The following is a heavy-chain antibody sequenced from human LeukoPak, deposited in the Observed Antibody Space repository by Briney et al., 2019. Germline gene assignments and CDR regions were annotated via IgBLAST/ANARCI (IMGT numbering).Heavy chain of an antibody. CDR1: GYSVTELS. CDR2: FDPEDDET. CDR3: ARELRSSWYDLYYYYYGMDV. Sequence: GASVKVSCKVSGYSVTELSMHWVRQAPGKGLEWVGTFDPEDDETIYAQKFQGRVTMTRNTSISTAYMELSSLRSEDTAVYYCARELRSSWYDLYYYYYGMDVWGQGTTVTVSS. J-gene: IGHJ6*02. V-gene: IGHV1-24*01. D-gene: IGHD6-13*01.